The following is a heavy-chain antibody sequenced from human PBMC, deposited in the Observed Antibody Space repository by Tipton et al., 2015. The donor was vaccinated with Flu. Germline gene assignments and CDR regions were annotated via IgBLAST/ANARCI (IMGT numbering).Heavy chain of an antibody. CDR3: ARDPATDDYGLGSHFDGMDV. Sequence: GASIDSGAYYWNWIRQPAGRGLEWIGRISSTGNTIYNPSLKSRLTISTDTSKSLFSLKLSSVTAADTAVYYCARDPATDDYGLGSHFDGMDVWGQGTTVTVSS. CDR2: ISSTGNT. CDR1: GASIDSGAYY. D-gene: IGHD3-10*01. J-gene: IGHJ6*02. V-gene: IGHV4-61*02.